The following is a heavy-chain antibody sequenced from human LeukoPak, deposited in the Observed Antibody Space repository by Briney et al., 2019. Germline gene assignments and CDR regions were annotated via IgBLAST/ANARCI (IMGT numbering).Heavy chain of an antibody. D-gene: IGHD5-18*01. CDR1: GLTFSSYA. Sequence: PGGSLRLSCAASGLTFSSYAMSWVRQAPGKGLEWVSAISGSGGSTYYADSVKGRFTISRDNSKNTLYLQMNSLRAEDTAVYYCAKDGTWIQLWLIPVGAFDIWGQGTMVTVSS. J-gene: IGHJ3*02. V-gene: IGHV3-23*01. CDR2: ISGSGGST. CDR3: AKDGTWIQLWLIPVGAFDI.